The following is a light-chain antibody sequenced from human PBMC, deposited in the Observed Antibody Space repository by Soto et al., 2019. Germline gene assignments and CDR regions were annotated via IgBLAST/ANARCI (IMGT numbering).Light chain of an antibody. CDR1: QSISSK. CDR3: QHYNNWPPWT. CDR2: DAS. Sequence: EIVMTQSPATLSVSPGERATLSCRASQSISSKLACYQQKPGQAPRLLIYDASTRATGIPARFSGSGSGTEFTLTISSLQAEDFAIYYCQHYNNWPPWTFGQGTKVDI. V-gene: IGKV3-15*01. J-gene: IGKJ1*01.